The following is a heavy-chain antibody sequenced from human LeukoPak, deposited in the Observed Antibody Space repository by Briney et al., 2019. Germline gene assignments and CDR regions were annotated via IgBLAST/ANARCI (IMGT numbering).Heavy chain of an antibody. Sequence: SETLSLSCAVSGGSISSGSYYWSWIRQHPGKGLGWIEYIYYSGSTYYNPSLKSRVTISVDTSKNQFSLKLSSVTAADTAVYYCARISIAAAGNWFDPWGQGTLVTVSS. J-gene: IGHJ5*02. CDR3: ARISIAAAGNWFDP. V-gene: IGHV4-31*11. CDR2: IYYSGST. D-gene: IGHD6-13*01. CDR1: GGSISSGSYY.